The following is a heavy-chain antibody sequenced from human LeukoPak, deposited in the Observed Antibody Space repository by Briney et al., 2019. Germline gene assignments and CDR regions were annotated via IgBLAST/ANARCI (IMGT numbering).Heavy chain of an antibody. CDR2: VHYSGST. CDR1: GGSISSYY. D-gene: IGHD3-9*01. CDR3: ARSLSGHHYYYYMDV. V-gene: IGHV4-59*01. J-gene: IGHJ6*03. Sequence: SETLSLTCTVSGGSISSYYWSWIRQPPGKGLEWIGFVHYSGSTHYNPSLKSRVTISVDTSKNQFSLKLSSVTAADTAVYYCARSLSGHHYYYYMDVWGKGTTVTVSS.